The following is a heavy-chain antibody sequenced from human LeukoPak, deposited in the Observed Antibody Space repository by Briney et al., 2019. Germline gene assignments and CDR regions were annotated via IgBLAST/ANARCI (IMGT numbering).Heavy chain of an antibody. Sequence: SETLSLTCTVSGGSNSSSDYYWSWIRQPPGKGLEWIGYIYYSRSTYYNPSLKSRVTISVDTSKNQFSLKLSSVTAADTAVYYCARSKNGPAATFYYYGMDVWGQGTTVTVSS. D-gene: IGHD2-2*01. CDR3: ARSKNGPAATFYYYGMDV. V-gene: IGHV4-30-4*01. CDR2: IYYSRST. CDR1: GGSNSSSDYY. J-gene: IGHJ6*02.